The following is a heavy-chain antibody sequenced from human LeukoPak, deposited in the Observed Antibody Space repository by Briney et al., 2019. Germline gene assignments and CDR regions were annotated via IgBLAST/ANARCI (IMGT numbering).Heavy chain of an antibody. V-gene: IGHV4-61*02. CDR1: GGSISSGSYY. CDR3: ARDKPSDANDAFDI. D-gene: IGHD2-2*01. CDR2: IYTSGST. J-gene: IGHJ3*02. Sequence: SETLSLTCTVSGGSISSGSYYWSWIRQPAGKGLEWIGRIYTSGSTNYNPSLNSRVTISVDTSKNQFSLKLSSVTAADTAVYYCARDKPSDANDAFDIWGQGTMVTVSS.